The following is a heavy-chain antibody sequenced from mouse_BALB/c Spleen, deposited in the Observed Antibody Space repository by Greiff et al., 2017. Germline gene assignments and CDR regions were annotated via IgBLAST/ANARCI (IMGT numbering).Heavy chain of an antibody. J-gene: IGHJ3*01. Sequence: EVQLVESGGGLVKPGGSLKLSCAASGFTFSDYYMYWVRQTPEKRLEWVATISDGGSYTYYPDSVKGRFTISRDNAKNNLYLQMSSLKSEDTAMYYCARDSSYGKAWFAYWGQGTLVTVSA. CDR1: GFTFSDYY. CDR3: ARDSSYGKAWFAY. V-gene: IGHV5-4*02. CDR2: ISDGGSYT. D-gene: IGHD2-10*02.